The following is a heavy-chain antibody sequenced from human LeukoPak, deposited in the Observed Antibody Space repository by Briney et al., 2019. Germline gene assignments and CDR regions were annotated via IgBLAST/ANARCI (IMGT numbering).Heavy chain of an antibody. CDR2: INPNSGGT. Sequence: GASVKVSCKASGYTFTGYYMHWVRQAPGQGLEWMGWINPNSGGTNYAQKFRGRVTMTRDTSISTAYMELSRQRSDDTAVYYCAVVGATSPVFDYWGQGTLVTVSS. V-gene: IGHV1-2*02. J-gene: IGHJ4*02. CDR3: AVVGATSPVFDY. D-gene: IGHD1-26*01. CDR1: GYTFTGYY.